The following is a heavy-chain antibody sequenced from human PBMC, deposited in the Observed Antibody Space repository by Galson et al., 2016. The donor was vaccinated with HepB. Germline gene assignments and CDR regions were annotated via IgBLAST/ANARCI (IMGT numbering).Heavy chain of an antibody. V-gene: IGHV3-48*02. D-gene: IGHD3-16*01. CDR1: GFTFSTYS. CDR3: ARDTAFYARASGMDV. J-gene: IGHJ6*02. CDR2: ISDTSRAI. Sequence: CAASGFTFSTYSMNWVRQAPGKGLEWISYISDTSRAIYYADSVKGRFTISRDNGKNSLYLQMNSLRDENTAIYYCARDTAFYARASGMDVWGQGTTVTVSS.